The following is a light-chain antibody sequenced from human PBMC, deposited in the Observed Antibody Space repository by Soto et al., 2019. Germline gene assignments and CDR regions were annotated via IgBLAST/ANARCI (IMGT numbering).Light chain of an antibody. J-gene: IGKJ4*01. Sequence: EIVLTQSPGTLSLSPGERATISCRASQSVSSSYLAWYQQKPGQAPRLLISGASTRATGIPDRFSGSGSGTDFTFSISRLEPEDFVVYYCQQYGSSPLTFGGGTKVDIK. CDR2: GAS. CDR3: QQYGSSPLT. V-gene: IGKV3-20*01. CDR1: QSVSSSY.